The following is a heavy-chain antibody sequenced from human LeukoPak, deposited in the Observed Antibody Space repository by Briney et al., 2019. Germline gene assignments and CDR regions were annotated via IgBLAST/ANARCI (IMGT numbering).Heavy chain of an antibody. CDR2: MGGSGGST. J-gene: IGHJ4*02. Sequence: GGSLRLSCAASGFTFSSYAMSWVRQAPGKGLEWVSSMGGSGGSTDYADSVKGRFTISRDNSKNTLYLQMNSLRAEDTAVYYCAKVETAAAATLRGFDYWGQGTLVTVSS. V-gene: IGHV3-23*01. D-gene: IGHD6-13*01. CDR3: AKVETAAAATLRGFDY. CDR1: GFTFSSYA.